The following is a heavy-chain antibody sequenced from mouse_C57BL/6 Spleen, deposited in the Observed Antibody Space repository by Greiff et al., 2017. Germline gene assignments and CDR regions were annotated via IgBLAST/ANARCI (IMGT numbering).Heavy chain of an antibody. D-gene: IGHD1-1*01. CDR1: GFTFSDYG. Sequence: EVKLMESGGGLVKPGGSLKLSCAASGFTFSDYGMHWVRQAPEKGLEWVAYISSGSSTIYYADTVKGRFTISRDNAKNTLFLQMTSLRSEDTAMYYCARSGKGWYFDVWGTGTTVTVSS. V-gene: IGHV5-17*01. CDR3: ARSGKGWYFDV. J-gene: IGHJ1*03. CDR2: ISSGSSTI.